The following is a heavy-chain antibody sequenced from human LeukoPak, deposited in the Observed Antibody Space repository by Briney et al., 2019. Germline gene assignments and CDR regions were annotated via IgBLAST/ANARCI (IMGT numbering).Heavy chain of an antibody. Sequence: GGSLRLSCAASGFTFRSYWMSWVRQAPGKGLEWVANIKQDGSEKYYVDSVKGRFTISRDNTKNSLWLQMNSLRAEDTAVYYCTRDFNPAGYSSGWSTCGFWDQGTLVTVSS. J-gene: IGHJ4*02. V-gene: IGHV3-7*05. CDR2: IKQDGSEK. D-gene: IGHD6-19*01. CDR1: GFTFRSYW. CDR3: TRDFNPAGYSSGWSTCGF.